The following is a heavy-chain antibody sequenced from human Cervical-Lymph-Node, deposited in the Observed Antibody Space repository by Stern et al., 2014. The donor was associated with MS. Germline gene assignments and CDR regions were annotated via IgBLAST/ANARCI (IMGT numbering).Heavy chain of an antibody. D-gene: IGHD2-15*01. J-gene: IGHJ4*02. CDR3: ARDIYCSGGTCYFEFFDY. CDR1: GYTFTSYG. Sequence: QVQLVQSGAEVKKPGASVKVSCRASGYTFTSYGISWVRQAPGQGLEWMGWIRTYNGNTNYAQKFQGRVTMTTDTSPSTAYMELRSLISDDTAVYYCARDIYCSGGTCYFEFFDYWGQGTLVAVS. CDR2: IRTYNGNT. V-gene: IGHV1-18*01.